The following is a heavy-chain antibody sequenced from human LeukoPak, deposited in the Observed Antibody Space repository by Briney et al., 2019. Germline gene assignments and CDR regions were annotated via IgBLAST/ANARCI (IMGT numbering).Heavy chain of an antibody. J-gene: IGHJ3*02. V-gene: IGHV1-2*02. D-gene: IGHD3-9*01. CDR3: ARVPGDGLTGDFPYAFDI. CDR1: GYTFTGYY. Sequence: ASVKVSYKASGYTFTGYYMHWVRQAPGQGLEWMGWINPNSGGTNYAQKFQGRVTMTRDTSISTAYMELSRLRADDTAVYYCARVPGDGLTGDFPYAFDIWGQGTMVTVSS. CDR2: INPNSGGT.